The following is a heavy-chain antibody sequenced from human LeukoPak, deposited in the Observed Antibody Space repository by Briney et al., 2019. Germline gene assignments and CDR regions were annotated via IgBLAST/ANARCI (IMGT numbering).Heavy chain of an antibody. CDR3: ARVASNGPMMATFDI. D-gene: IGHD3-22*01. CDR2: INGDGTNI. CDR1: GFTFSSYW. V-gene: IGHV3-74*01. Sequence: GDSLRLSCGASGFTFSSYWMHWVRQAPGKGLVWVSRINGDGTNIRYADSVRGRFTISRDNAKNTLYLQVNSLRAEDTAVYYCARVASNGPMMATFDIWGQGTMVTVSS. J-gene: IGHJ3*02.